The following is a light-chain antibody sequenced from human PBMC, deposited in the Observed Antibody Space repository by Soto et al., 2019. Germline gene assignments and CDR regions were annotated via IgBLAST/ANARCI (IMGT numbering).Light chain of an antibody. CDR1: TRDIAGYNY. CDR2: QVT. Sequence: QSALTLPASVSGSLGQSITISCTGTTRDIAGYNYISWYQQLPGKAPKLMIYQVTIRPSGISNRFSGSKSGNTASLTISGLQAEDEADYYCTSFSSSTSLYVFGTGTKLTVL. V-gene: IGLV2-14*01. CDR3: TSFSSSTSLYV. J-gene: IGLJ1*01.